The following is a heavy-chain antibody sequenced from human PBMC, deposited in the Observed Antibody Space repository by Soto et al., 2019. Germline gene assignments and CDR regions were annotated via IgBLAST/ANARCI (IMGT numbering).Heavy chain of an antibody. V-gene: IGHV4-30-2*01. CDR1: GGSISSGGYS. Sequence: SETLSLTCAVSGGSISSGGYSWSWIRQPPGKGLEWIGYIYHSGSTYYNPSLKSRVTISVDRSKNQFSLKLSSLTDADTAVYYCARGYYGSGSYYDYWGQGTLVTVSS. D-gene: IGHD3-10*01. J-gene: IGHJ4*02. CDR2: IYHSGST. CDR3: ARGYYGSGSYYDY.